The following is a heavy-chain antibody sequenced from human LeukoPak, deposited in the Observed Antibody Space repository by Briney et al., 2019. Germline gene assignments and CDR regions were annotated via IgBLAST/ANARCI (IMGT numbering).Heavy chain of an antibody. D-gene: IGHD6-6*01. Sequence: GGSLRLSCAASGFTFSDAWMNWVRQAPGKGLEWVSAVSGSGGSTYYADSVKGRFTISRDNSRSTLYLQMHSLTAEDTAIYYCAKDRSWSSSSFDSWGQGTLVTVSS. CDR1: GFTFSDAW. CDR2: VSGSGGST. CDR3: AKDRSWSSSSFDS. J-gene: IGHJ4*02. V-gene: IGHV3-23*01.